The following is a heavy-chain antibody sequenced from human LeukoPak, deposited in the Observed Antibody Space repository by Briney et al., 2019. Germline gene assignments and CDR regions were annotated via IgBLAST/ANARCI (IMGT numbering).Heavy chain of an antibody. Sequence: PSETLSLTCTVSGGSISSGGYYWSWIRQHPGKGLEWIGYIYYSGSTYYNPSLKSRVTISVDTSKNQFSLKLSSVTAADTAVYYCARVVKSRSYYYNFDYWGQGTLVTVSS. V-gene: IGHV4-31*03. D-gene: IGHD1-26*01. CDR3: ARVVKSRSYYYNFDY. J-gene: IGHJ4*02. CDR1: GGSISSGGYY. CDR2: IYYSGST.